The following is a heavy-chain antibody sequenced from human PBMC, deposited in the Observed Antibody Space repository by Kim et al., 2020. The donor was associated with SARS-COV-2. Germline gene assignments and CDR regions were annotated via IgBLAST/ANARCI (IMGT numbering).Heavy chain of an antibody. V-gene: IGHV3-74*01. J-gene: IGHJ6*01. D-gene: IGHD3-10*01. CDR3: ARVGVSGSYSGVNYGLDV. Sequence: VRGRFNISRDNAKTTLYLQMNRLRAEDTAVYYCARVGVSGSYSGVNYGLDVWGQGTTVTVSS.